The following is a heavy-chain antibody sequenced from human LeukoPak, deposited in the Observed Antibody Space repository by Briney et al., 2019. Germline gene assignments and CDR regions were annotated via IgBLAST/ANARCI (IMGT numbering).Heavy chain of an antibody. J-gene: IGHJ4*02. CDR2: INPNSGGT. Sequence: SVTLSCKASGYTFTGYYMHWVRQAPGQGLEWMGWINPNSGGTNYAQKFQGRVTMTRDTSISTAYMELSKLRSDDTAVYYCARDAVDYGGNPDYFDYWGQGTLVTVSS. CDR3: ARDAVDYGGNPDYFDY. D-gene: IGHD4-23*01. V-gene: IGHV1-2*02. CDR1: GYTFTGYY.